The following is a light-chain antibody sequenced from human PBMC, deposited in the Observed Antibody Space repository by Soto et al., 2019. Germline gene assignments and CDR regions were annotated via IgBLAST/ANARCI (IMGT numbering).Light chain of an antibody. CDR1: QDISLY. CDR3: QQLNSYPGKFT. V-gene: IGKV1-9*01. Sequence: TQLTQSPSSLSASVGDRVTITCRASQDISLYLAWYQQKPGKAPKLLISAASTLHTGVPSRFSGSGSGTDFPLTISSLQPENFATYYCQQLNSYPGKFTFRPGTQVEVK. J-gene: IGKJ3*01. CDR2: AAS.